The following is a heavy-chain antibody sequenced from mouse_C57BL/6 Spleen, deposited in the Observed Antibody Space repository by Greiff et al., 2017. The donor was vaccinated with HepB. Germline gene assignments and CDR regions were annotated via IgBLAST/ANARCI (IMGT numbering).Heavy chain of an antibody. CDR2: IYPGDGDT. D-gene: IGHD4-1*02. CDR3: ARSPTWTYHFDV. J-gene: IGHJ1*03. CDR1: GYAFSSSW. V-gene: IGHV1-82*01. Sequence: QVQLKESGPELVKPGASVKISCKASGYAFSSSWMNWVKQRPGKGLEWIGRIYPGDGDTNYNGKFKGKATLTADKSSSTAYMQLSSLTSEDSAVYFCARSPTWTYHFDVWGTGTTVTVSS.